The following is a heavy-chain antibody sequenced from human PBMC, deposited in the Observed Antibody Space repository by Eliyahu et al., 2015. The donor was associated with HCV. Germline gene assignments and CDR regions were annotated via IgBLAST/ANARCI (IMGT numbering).Heavy chain of an antibody. CDR2: ISGSGGST. J-gene: IGHJ6*02. CDR3: AAPEGYGYHYYYGMDV. CDR1: RFTFSSXA. Sequence: EVQLLESGGGLVQPGGSLRLSCAASRFTFSSXAXXWVRQAPGKGLEWVSGISGSGGSTYYADSVKGRFTISRDNSKNTLYLQMNSLRAEDTAVYYCAAPEGYGYHYYYGMDVWGQGTTVTVSS. V-gene: IGHV3-23*01. D-gene: IGHD5-18*01.